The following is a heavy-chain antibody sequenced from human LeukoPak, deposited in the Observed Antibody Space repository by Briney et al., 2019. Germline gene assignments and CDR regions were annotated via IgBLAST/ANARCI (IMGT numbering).Heavy chain of an antibody. CDR3: ARNIAAAGLFDY. CDR2: IYYSGST. Sequence: SETLSLTCTVSGGSISSYYWSWIRQPPGKGLEWVGYIYYSGSTNYNPSLKSRVTISVDTSKNQFSLKLSSVTAADTAVYYCARNIAAAGLFDYWGQGTLVTVSS. CDR1: GGSISSYY. J-gene: IGHJ4*02. D-gene: IGHD6-13*01. V-gene: IGHV4-59*01.